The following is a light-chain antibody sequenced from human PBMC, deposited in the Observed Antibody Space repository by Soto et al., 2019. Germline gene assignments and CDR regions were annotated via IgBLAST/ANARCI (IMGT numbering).Light chain of an antibody. CDR3: QQYNSYPLT. CDR1: QSISSW. Sequence: DIQMTQSPSTLSASVGDRVTITCRASQSISSWLAWYQQKPGKAPKLLIYKASSLESGVPSRFSGSGSGTEFPLTISSLQPYDFATYYCQQYNSYPLTFGGWTKVEIK. CDR2: KAS. V-gene: IGKV1-5*03. J-gene: IGKJ4*01.